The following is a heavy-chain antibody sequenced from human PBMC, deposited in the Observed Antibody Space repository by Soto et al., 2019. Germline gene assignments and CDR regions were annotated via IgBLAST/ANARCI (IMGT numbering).Heavy chain of an antibody. V-gene: IGHV1-69*01. CDR1: GGTFSTYG. Sequence: QVQLVQSGAEVKKPGYSVKVSCKASGGTFSTYGINWVRQAPGQGLEWMGGIIPIFDTTNYAQKSQGKFTITADESTSTVYMELSSLRSEDTAVYYCARDEAAAATSGMYVWGQGTTVTVSS. CDR3: ARDEAAAATSGMYV. D-gene: IGHD6-13*01. J-gene: IGHJ6*02. CDR2: IIPIFDTT.